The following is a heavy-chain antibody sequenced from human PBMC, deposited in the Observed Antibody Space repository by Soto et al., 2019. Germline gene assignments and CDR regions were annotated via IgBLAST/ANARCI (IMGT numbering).Heavy chain of an antibody. CDR3: ARSQGSSTRFEIYSDYYYGMDV. CDR1: GGTFGSYA. CDR2: IIPIPGTA. Sequence: QVQLVQSGAEVKKPGSSVKVSCKASGGTFGSYAISWVRQAPGQGLEWMGGIIPIPGTANYAQKFQGRVTIAADESTSTAYMELRSLRSEDTDVYYCARSQGSSTRFEIYSDYYYGMDVWGQGTTVTVSS. D-gene: IGHD2-2*01. V-gene: IGHV1-69*01. J-gene: IGHJ6*02.